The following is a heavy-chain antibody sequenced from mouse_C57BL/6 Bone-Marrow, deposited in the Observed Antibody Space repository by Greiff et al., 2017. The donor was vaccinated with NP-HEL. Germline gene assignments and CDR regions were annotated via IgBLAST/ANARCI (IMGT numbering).Heavy chain of an antibody. CDR3: TRKVITTGGVYWYFDV. CDR2: IDPETGGT. V-gene: IGHV1-15*01. Sequence: QVQLKESGAELVRPGASVTLSCKASGYTFTDYEMHWVKQTPVHGLEWIGAIDPETGGTAYNQKFKGKAILTADKSSSTAYMELRSLTSEDSAVYYCTRKVITTGGVYWYFDVWGTGTTVTVSS. D-gene: IGHD1-1*01. CDR1: GYTFTDYE. J-gene: IGHJ1*03.